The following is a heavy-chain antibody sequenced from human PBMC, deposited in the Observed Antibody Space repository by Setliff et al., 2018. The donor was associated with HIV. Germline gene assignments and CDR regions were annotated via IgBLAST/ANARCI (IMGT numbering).Heavy chain of an antibody. J-gene: IGHJ6*02. V-gene: IGHV1-18*01. CDR2: ISAYNGNT. Sequence: ASVKVSCKASGYTFTSYGISWVRQAPGQGLEWMGWISAYNGNTNYAQKLQGRVTMTTDTSTSTVYMELRSLRSDDTAVYYCAKDPSVTVTTIWGQGTTVTVSS. D-gene: IGHD4-17*01. CDR3: AKDPSVTVTTI. CDR1: GYTFTSYG.